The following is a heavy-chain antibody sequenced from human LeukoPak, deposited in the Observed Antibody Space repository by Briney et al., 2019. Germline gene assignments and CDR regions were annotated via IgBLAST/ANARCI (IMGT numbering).Heavy chain of an antibody. CDR2: IYPGDSDT. Sequence: GEPLKISCKGSGYSFTSYWIGWVRQMPGKGLEWIGVIYPGDSDTRYSLSFQGQVTISADKSISTAYLQWSSLKASDTAMYYCARGAVVVPAAETSWFDPWGQGTLVTVSS. J-gene: IGHJ5*02. CDR1: GYSFTSYW. CDR3: ARGAVVVPAAETSWFDP. D-gene: IGHD2-2*01. V-gene: IGHV5-51*01.